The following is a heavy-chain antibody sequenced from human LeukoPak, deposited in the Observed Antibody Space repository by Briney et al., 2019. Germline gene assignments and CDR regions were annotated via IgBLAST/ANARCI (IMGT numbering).Heavy chain of an antibody. CDR1: GYSFTSYW. CDR3: ARHRGYSYGVADY. J-gene: IGHJ4*02. CDR2: IYPGDSDT. V-gene: IGHV5-51*01. Sequence: GESLKISWKGSGYSFTSYWIGWVRQMPGKGLEGMGIIYPGDSDTRYSPSFQGQVTISADKSISTAYLQWSSLKASDTAMYYCARHRGYSYGVADYWGQGTLVTVSS. D-gene: IGHD5-18*01.